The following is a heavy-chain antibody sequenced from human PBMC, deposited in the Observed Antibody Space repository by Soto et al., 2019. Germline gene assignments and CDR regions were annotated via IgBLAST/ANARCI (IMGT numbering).Heavy chain of an antibody. V-gene: IGHV1-69*12. D-gene: IGHD1-1*01. J-gene: IGHJ6*02. CDR2: IIPIFGTA. CDR3: ARGGYINYYYYGMDV. Sequence: QVQLVQSGAEVKKHGSSVKVSCKASGGTFSSYAISWVRQAPGQGLEWMGGIIPIFGTANYAQKFQGKVTITADESTSTGYMELSSLRSEDTAVYYCARGGYINYYYYGMDVWGQGTTVTVSS. CDR1: GGTFSSYA.